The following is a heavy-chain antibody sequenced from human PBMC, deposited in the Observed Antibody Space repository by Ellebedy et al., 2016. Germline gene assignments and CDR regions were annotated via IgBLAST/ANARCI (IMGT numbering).Heavy chain of an antibody. D-gene: IGHD3-3*01. V-gene: IGHV1-2*02. Sequence: ASVKVSCXASGYTFTGYYMHWVRQAPGQGLEWMGWIHPNIGNTNYAQKFQGRVAMTRDTSVTTAYMELSRLRSDDTALYYCVRDDFWSLYYTRFDFWGPGTLVTVSS. CDR3: VRDDFWSLYYTRFDF. J-gene: IGHJ4*02. CDR1: GYTFTGYY. CDR2: IHPNIGNT.